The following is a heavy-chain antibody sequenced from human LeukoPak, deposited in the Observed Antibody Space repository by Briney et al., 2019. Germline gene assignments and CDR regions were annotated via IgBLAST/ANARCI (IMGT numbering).Heavy chain of an antibody. J-gene: IGHJ4*02. Sequence: SETLSLTCAVYGGSFSGYYWSWIRQPPGKGLEWIGEINHSGSTNYNPSLKSRVTISVDTSKNQFSLKLSSVTAADTAVYYCARARFTQYCSSTSCYPLDYWGQGTLVTVSS. CDR1: GGSFSGYY. CDR2: INHSGST. V-gene: IGHV4-34*01. CDR3: ARARFTQYCSSTSCYPLDY. D-gene: IGHD2-2*01.